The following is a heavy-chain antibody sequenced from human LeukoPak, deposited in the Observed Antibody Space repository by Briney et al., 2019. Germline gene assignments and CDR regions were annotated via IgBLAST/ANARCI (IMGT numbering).Heavy chain of an antibody. V-gene: IGHV4-38-2*02. CDR3: VRDRFCSGRSCYGPPDD. CDR1: GYSISSGYY. Sequence: SETLSLTCKVSGYSISSGYYWGWIRQPPGKGLEWIGSIYYSEGTYYNPSLKSRVTISIDTSKNQFSLKVNSVTAADTAVYYCVRDRFCSGRSCYGPPDDWGQGARVTVSS. D-gene: IGHD2-15*01. J-gene: IGHJ4*02. CDR2: IYYSEGT.